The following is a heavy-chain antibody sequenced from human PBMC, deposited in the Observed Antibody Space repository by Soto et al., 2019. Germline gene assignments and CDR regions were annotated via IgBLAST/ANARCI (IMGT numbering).Heavy chain of an antibody. D-gene: IGHD3-3*01. CDR2: VSGSGDTT. CDR3: ANSYDFWSANLSDYFDS. V-gene: IGHV3-23*01. Sequence: PGGSLRLSCAASGFSFKYYVMSWVRQAPGRGLEWVSGVSGSGDTTYYADSVKGRFTISRDNSKNTVYLQMSSLRAEDTAVYYCANSYDFWSANLSDYFDSWGQGTLVTVSS. J-gene: IGHJ4*02. CDR1: GFSFKYYV.